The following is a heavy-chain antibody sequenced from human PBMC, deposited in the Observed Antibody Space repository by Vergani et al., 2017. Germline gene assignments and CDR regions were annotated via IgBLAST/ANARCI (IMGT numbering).Heavy chain of an antibody. CDR3: AGSRYDILTGYSNWYFDL. Sequence: EVQLVESGGGLVKPGGSLRLSCAASGFTFSSYSMNWVRQAPGKGLEWVSSISSSSSYIYYADSVKGRFTISRDNAKNSLYLQMNSLRAEDTAVYYCAGSRYDILTGYSNWYFDLWGRGTLVTVSS. CDR2: ISSSSSYI. J-gene: IGHJ2*01. D-gene: IGHD3-9*01. V-gene: IGHV3-21*01. CDR1: GFTFSSYS.